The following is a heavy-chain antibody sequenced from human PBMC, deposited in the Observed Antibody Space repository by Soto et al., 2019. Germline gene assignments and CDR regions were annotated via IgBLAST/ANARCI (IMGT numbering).Heavy chain of an antibody. D-gene: IGHD3-22*01. Sequence: QFQLVQSGAEEKKPGASVKVSCKASGYTFTSYAMHWVRQAPGQRLEWMGWINAGNGNTKYSQKFQGRVTITRDTSAVSSSTKLSILSSVYKAVYHCATSIMVVTGLDYWGQGTLVTVSS. CDR1: GYTFTSYA. CDR3: ATSIMVVTGLDY. V-gene: IGHV1-3*05. CDR2: INAGNGNT. J-gene: IGHJ4*02.